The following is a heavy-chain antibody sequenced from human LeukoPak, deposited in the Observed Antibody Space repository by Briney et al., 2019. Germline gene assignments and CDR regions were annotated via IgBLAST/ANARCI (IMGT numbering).Heavy chain of an antibody. V-gene: IGHV1-2*02. CDR2: INPNNGGA. CDR1: GYTFIGYY. D-gene: IGHD2-21*02. CDR3: ARGHCGGDCYSG. J-gene: IGHJ4*02. Sequence: ASVKVSCKASGYTFIGYYMHWVRQAPGQGLEWMGWINPNNGGAHYAQKFQGRVTMTRDTSISTAYMELSRLRSDDTAVYYCARGHCGGDCYSGWGQGTLVTVSS.